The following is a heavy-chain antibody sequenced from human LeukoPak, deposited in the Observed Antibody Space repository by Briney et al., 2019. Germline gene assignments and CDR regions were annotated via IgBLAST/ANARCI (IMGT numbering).Heavy chain of an antibody. J-gene: IGHJ4*02. CDR1: GFTFSTYS. V-gene: IGHV3-48*01. D-gene: IGHD2-15*01. Sequence: PGGSLRLSCTASGFTFSTYSMTWVRQAPGKGLEWFSYISSSSSTIDYVDSVKGRFTISRDNAKNSLSLQMNSLRAEDTAVYYCARAIGYCSDGSCYHFFDYWGQGTLVTVSS. CDR2: ISSSSSTI. CDR3: ARAIGYCSDGSCYHFFDY.